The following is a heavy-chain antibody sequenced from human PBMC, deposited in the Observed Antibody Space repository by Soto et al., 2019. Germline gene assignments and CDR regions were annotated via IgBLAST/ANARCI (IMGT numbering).Heavy chain of an antibody. CDR1: GFSFSYHG. J-gene: IGHJ4*02. CDR2: TWSGGRGE. V-gene: IGHV3-33*06. Sequence: PGGSLRLSCAASGFSFSYHGIHWVRQSPGKGLEWVAVTWSGGRGEYYADSVRGRFTISRDNSKTTVYLQMNSLRVEDTAVYYCAKDDDTSSHASLLDFRGQGTVVTVSS. CDR3: AKDDDTSSHASLLDF. D-gene: IGHD3-22*01.